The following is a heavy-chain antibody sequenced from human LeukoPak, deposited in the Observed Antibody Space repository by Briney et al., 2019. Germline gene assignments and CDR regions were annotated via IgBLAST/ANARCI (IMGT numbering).Heavy chain of an antibody. Sequence: SETLSLTCTVSGGSISSYYWSWIRQPAGKGLEWIGRIYTSGSTNYNPSLKSRVTMSVDTSKNQFSLKLSSVTAADTAVYYCATSIAAAGDDAFDIWGQGTMVTVSS. V-gene: IGHV4-4*07. CDR3: ATSIAAAGDDAFDI. CDR1: GGSISSYY. J-gene: IGHJ3*02. CDR2: IYTSGST. D-gene: IGHD6-13*01.